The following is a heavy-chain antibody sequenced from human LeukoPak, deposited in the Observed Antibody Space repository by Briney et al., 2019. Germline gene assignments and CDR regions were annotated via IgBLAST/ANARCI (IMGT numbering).Heavy chain of an antibody. D-gene: IGHD3-10*01. CDR1: GASITNTNYY. V-gene: IGHV4-39*01. J-gene: IGHJ4*02. Sequence: PSETLSLTCTVSGASITNTNYYWGWIRQPPGKGLEWIATIYYSGRASYNPSLKSRLATSVDTSKNQFSLKLNSVTAADTAVYYCTRRSPGTMFESRGKGTLVTVSS. CDR3: TRRSPGTMFES. CDR2: IYYSGRA.